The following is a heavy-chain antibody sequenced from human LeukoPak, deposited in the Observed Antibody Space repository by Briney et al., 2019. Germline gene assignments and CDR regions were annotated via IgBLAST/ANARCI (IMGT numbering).Heavy chain of an antibody. Sequence: EPSETLSLTCTVSGGSISSSNYYWAWIRQPPGKGVEWIGNIYYSGSTYYNPSLKSRVTISVDTSKNHFSLKLSSVTAADTAVYYCARLVAVAGVFDYWGQGTLVTVSS. CDR2: IYYSGST. D-gene: IGHD6-19*01. J-gene: IGHJ4*02. CDR1: GGSISSSNYY. V-gene: IGHV4-39*02. CDR3: ARLVAVAGVFDY.